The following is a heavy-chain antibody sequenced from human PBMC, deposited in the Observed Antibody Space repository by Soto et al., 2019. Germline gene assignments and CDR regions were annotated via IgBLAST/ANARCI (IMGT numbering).Heavy chain of an antibody. CDR3: ARSQVSGSSLDV. V-gene: IGHV1-2*04. CDR2: INPNSGGT. CDR1: GYTFTGYY. J-gene: IGHJ6*02. Sequence: ASVKVSCKASGYTFTGYYMHWVRQAPGQGLEWMGWINPNSGGTNYAQKFQGWVTMTRDTSISTAYMELSRLRSDDTAVYYCARSQVSGSSLDVWGQGTKVTVSS. D-gene: IGHD3-10*01.